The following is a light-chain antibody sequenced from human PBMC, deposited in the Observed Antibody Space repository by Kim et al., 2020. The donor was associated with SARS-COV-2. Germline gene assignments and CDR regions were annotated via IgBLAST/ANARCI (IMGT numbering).Light chain of an antibody. Sequence: DIQMTQSPSSLSASIGDRVTITCRASQTVTIYLNWFHQKPGKAPKSLIYAATYLQSGVPSRFSGGGSGTQFTLTISSLQPEDSGTYYCQQSHTVPWTFGQGTKVDIK. V-gene: IGKV1-39*01. CDR1: QTVTIY. CDR2: AAT. CDR3: QQSHTVPWT. J-gene: IGKJ1*01.